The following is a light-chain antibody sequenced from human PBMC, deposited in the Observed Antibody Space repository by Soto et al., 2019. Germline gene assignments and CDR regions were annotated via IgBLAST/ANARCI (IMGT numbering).Light chain of an antibody. Sequence: DVPMTQSPSSLSASVGDRVTITCRASQSISIYLNWYQQKPGKAPKLLIYAASSLQSGVPSRFSGSGAGTDFTLTISRLQPEDFATYYCQHSYSTPLTFGQGTKGEIK. CDR2: AAS. CDR3: QHSYSTPLT. V-gene: IGKV1-39*01. J-gene: IGKJ1*01. CDR1: QSISIY.